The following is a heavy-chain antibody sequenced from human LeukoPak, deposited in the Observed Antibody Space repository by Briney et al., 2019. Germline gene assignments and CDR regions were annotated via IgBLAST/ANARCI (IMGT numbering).Heavy chain of an antibody. V-gene: IGHV4-4*07. J-gene: IGHJ3*02. CDR1: DGSISRYL. Sequence: SETLSLTCAVSDGSISRYLWSWIRQPAGKGLEWLGRIHTSGTTTYSPSFQSRVTMSMDTSKKQISLRLSSVTAADTAVYYCARHHAPYYYDSSGYGAAFDIWGQGTMVTVSS. D-gene: IGHD3-22*01. CDR2: IHTSGTT. CDR3: ARHHAPYYYDSSGYGAAFDI.